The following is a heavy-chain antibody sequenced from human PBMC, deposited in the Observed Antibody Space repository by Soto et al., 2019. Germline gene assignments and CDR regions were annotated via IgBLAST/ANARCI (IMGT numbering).Heavy chain of an antibody. CDR3: AKDTGYMVRGVPFDY. V-gene: IGHV3-23*01. CDR1: GLTFSSYA. CDR2: ISGSGGST. D-gene: IGHD3-10*01. Sequence: GGSLRLSCAASGLTFSSYAMSWVRQAPGKGLEWVSAISGSGGSTYYADSVKGRFTISRDNSKNTLYLQMNSLRAEDTAVYYCAKDTGYMVRGVPFDYWGQGTLVTVSS. J-gene: IGHJ4*02.